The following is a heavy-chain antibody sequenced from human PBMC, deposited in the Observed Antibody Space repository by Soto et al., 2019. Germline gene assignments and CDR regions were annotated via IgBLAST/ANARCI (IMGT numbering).Heavy chain of an antibody. CDR3: ARVSELRGFCDY. CDR2: IYYSGST. D-gene: IGHD1-7*01. J-gene: IGHJ4*02. CDR1: DGTIRSFC. Sequence: ASETLCLTWTVFDGTIRSFCCSCIRQPPGKGLEWIGYIYYSGSTYYNPYLKSRVTISVDTSKNQFSLKLSSVTAADTAVYYCARVSELRGFCDYWGQGTLVTVSS. V-gene: IGHV4-30-4*08.